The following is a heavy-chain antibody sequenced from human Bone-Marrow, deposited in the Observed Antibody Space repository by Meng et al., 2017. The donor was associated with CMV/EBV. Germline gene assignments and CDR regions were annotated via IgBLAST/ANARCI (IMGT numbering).Heavy chain of an antibody. D-gene: IGHD3-3*01. CDR2: IYYSGST. CDR3: ATEYDFWSGPHPRIFDY. V-gene: IGHV4-39*07. J-gene: IGHJ4*02. CDR1: GGSISSSSYY. Sequence: SETLSPTCTVSGGSISSSSYYWGWIRQPPGKGLEWIGSIYYSGSTYYNPSLKSRVTISEDTSKNQFSLKLSAVTAADTAVYYCATEYDFWSGPHPRIFDYWGQGTLVTVSS.